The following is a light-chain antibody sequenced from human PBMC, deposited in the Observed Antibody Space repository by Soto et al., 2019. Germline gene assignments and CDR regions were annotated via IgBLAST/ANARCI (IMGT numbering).Light chain of an antibody. V-gene: IGKV3-20*01. CDR1: QSVSSNY. CDR3: QQYGRSPYT. J-gene: IGKJ2*01. Sequence: EIVLTQSPGTLYLSPGERATLSCRASQSVSSNYFAWYQQKPGQTPRLLIYGASSRATGIPDRFSGSGSGTDFTLTISRVEPEDFSVYYCQQYGRSPYTFGQGTKLDIK. CDR2: GAS.